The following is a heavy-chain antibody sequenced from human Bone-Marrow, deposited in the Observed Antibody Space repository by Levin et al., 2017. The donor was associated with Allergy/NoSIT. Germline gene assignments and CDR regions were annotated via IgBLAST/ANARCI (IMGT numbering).Heavy chain of an antibody. V-gene: IGHV3-30-3*01. CDR3: ARDSLAYCGGDCYSTDY. J-gene: IGHJ4*02. CDR2: ISYDGSNK. Sequence: GESLKISCAASGFTFSSYAMHWVRQAPGKGLEWVAVISYDGSNKYYADSVKGRFTISRDNSKNTLYLQMNSLRAEDTAVYYCARDSLAYCGGDCYSTDYWGQGTLVTVSS. CDR1: GFTFSSYA. D-gene: IGHD2-21*02.